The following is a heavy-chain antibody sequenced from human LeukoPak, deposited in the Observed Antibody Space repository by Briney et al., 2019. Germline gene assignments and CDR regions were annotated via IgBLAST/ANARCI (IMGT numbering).Heavy chain of an antibody. CDR3: ARDQPSSGLDY. D-gene: IGHD6-19*01. CDR1: GFTFSSYG. CDR2: IWYHGSNK. Sequence: GGSLRLSCAASGFTFSSYGMHWVRQVPGKGLEWVAVIWYHGSNKYYADSVKGRFTISRDNSKNTLYLQMNSLRAEDTAVYYCARDQPSSGLDYWGQGTLVTVSS. V-gene: IGHV3-33*01. J-gene: IGHJ4*02.